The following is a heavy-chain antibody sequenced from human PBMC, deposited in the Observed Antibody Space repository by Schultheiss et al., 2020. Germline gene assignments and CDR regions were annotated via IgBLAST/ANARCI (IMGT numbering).Heavy chain of an antibody. J-gene: IGHJ5*02. CDR3: ARLAVAIAGWFDP. CDR2: IDWDDDK. CDR1: GGSISSGGYY. D-gene: IGHD2-15*01. V-gene: IGHV2-70*11. Sequence: TLSLTCTVSGGSISSGGYYWSWIRQPPGKALEWLARIDWDDDKYYSTSLKTRLTISKDTSKNQVVLTMTNMDPVDTATYYCARLAVAIAGWFDPWGQGTLVTVSS.